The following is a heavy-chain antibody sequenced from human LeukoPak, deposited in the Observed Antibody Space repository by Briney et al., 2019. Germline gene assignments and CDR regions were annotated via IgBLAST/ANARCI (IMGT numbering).Heavy chain of an antibody. J-gene: IGHJ4*02. CDR2: MNPNSGNT. D-gene: IGHD5-24*01. V-gene: IGHV1-8*02. Sequence: ASVKVSCKASGGTFSSYAINWVRQATGQGLEWMGWMNPNSGNTSYAQKFQGRVTMTRNTSISTAYMELSSLGSEDTAVYYCARGTRGYFDYWGQGTLVTVSS. CDR3: ARGTRGYFDY. CDR1: GGTFSSYA.